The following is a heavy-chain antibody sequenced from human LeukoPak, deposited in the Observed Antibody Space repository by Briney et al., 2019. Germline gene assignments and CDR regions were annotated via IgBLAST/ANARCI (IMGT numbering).Heavy chain of an antibody. Sequence: ASVKVSCKASGYTFNNYDIHWLRQASGQGLEWMGWMQPNTGKTGYAQNFQGRVTMTSNTSISTAYMEVSSLRSDDTAVYYCARSAEISGYWPKVVVDVWGQGTTVTVSS. V-gene: IGHV1-8*01. J-gene: IGHJ6*02. CDR3: ARSAEISGYWPKVVVDV. D-gene: IGHD3-22*01. CDR1: GYTFNNYD. CDR2: MQPNTGKT.